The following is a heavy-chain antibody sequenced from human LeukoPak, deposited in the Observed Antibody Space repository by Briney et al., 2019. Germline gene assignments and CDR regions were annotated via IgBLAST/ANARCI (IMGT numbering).Heavy chain of an antibody. J-gene: IGHJ4*02. CDR2: ISAYNGNT. D-gene: IGHD3-9*01. V-gene: IGHV1-18*01. CDR1: GGTFSSYA. Sequence: ASVKVSCKASGGTFSSYAISWVRQAPGQGLEWMGWISAYNGNTNYAQKLQGRVTMTTDTSTSTAYMELRSLRSDDTAVYYCARAYYDILTDDYWGQGTLVTVSS. CDR3: ARAYYDILTDDY.